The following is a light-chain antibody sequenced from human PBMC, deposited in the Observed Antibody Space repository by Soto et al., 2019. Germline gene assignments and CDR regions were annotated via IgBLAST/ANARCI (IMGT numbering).Light chain of an antibody. V-gene: IGLV2-11*01. Sequence: QSALTQPRSVSGSPGQSVTISCTGTSSDVGGYNYVSWYQQHPCKVPKLMIFDVNKRPSGVPDRFSGSKSGNTASLTISGLQAEDEADYHCCSYAGSNILMFGGGTKLTVL. CDR3: CSYAGSNILM. J-gene: IGLJ3*02. CDR2: DVN. CDR1: SSDVGGYNY.